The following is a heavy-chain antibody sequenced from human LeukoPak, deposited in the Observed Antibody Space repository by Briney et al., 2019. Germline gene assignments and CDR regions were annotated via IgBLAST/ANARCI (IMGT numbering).Heavy chain of an antibody. CDR2: IYHSGST. CDR1: GYSISGGYY. Sequence: KASETLSLTCTVSGYSISGGYYWGWIRQPPGKGLEWIGSIYHSGSTYYNPSLKSRVTISVDTSKNQFSLKLSSVTAADTAVYYCASHYGDRDYWGQGTLVTVSS. CDR3: ASHYGDRDY. J-gene: IGHJ4*02. V-gene: IGHV4-38-2*02. D-gene: IGHD4-17*01.